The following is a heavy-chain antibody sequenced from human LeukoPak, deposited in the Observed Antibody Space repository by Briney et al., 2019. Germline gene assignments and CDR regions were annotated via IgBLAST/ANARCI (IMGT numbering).Heavy chain of an antibody. CDR2: IYTSGST. J-gene: IGHJ5*02. CDR1: GGSISSYY. D-gene: IGHD1-26*01. CDR3: ARDRGIVGARGHNWFDP. Sequence: PSETLSLTCTVSGGSISSYYWSWIRQPAGKGLEWIGRIYTSGSTNYNPSLKTGVTMSVDTSKNQFSLKLIFVTAADTAADYCARDRGIVGARGHNWFDPWGQGTLVTVSS. V-gene: IGHV4-4*07.